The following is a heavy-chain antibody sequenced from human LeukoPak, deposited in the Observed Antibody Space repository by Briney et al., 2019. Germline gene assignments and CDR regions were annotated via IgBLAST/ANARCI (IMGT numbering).Heavy chain of an antibody. CDR1: GDSIRSRPYD. V-gene: IGHV4-39*01. Sequence: PSETLSLTCTVSGDSIRSRPYDWGWIRQPPGEGLDYIGSFSSSGTTYYNPSLQSRVTISVDASKNQFSLKLGSVTAADTAVYYCARHLSQRDGNQRGFDYWGQGTLVTVSS. J-gene: IGHJ4*02. CDR2: FSSSGTT. CDR3: ARHLSQRDGNQRGFDY. D-gene: IGHD5-24*01.